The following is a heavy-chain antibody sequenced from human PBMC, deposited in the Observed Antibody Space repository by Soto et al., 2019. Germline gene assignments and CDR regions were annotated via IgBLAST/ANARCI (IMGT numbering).Heavy chain of an antibody. J-gene: IGHJ6*02. CDR1: GFTFSGSA. CDR2: IRSRANSYAT. D-gene: IGHD1-1*01. Sequence: EVQLVESGGGLVQPGGSLKLSCAASGFTFSGSAMHWVRQASGKGLEWGGRIRSRANSYATAYAASVKGRFTISRDDSKNTAFLQMNSLKTEDTAVYYCTSSNDERYYYGLDVWGQGTTVTVSS. V-gene: IGHV3-73*02. CDR3: TSSNDERYYYGLDV.